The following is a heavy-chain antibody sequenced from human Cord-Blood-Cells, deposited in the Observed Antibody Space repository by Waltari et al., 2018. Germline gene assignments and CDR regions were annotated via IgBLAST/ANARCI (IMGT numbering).Heavy chain of an antibody. J-gene: IGHJ3*02. CDR3: ARVLAGTTAFDI. CDR1: GDSVSSNSAA. Sequence: QVQLQQSGPGLVKPSQTLSLTCAISGDSVSSNSAAWNWLRQSPSGGLEWLGRTYDRCKWYNDYAVSVKSRITINPDRSKNQFALQLNSVTHEDTAVYYCARVLAGTTAFDIWGQGTMVTVSS. D-gene: IGHD1-7*01. V-gene: IGHV6-1*01. CDR2: TYDRCKWYN.